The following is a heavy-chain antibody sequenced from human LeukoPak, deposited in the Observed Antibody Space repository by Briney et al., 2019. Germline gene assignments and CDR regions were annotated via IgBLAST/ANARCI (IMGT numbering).Heavy chain of an antibody. CDR1: GFTFSNAW. CDR2: IKSKTDGGTT. D-gene: IGHD3-9*01. J-gene: IGHJ5*02. CDR3: TTDLYFDWLINLYWFDP. V-gene: IGHV3-15*01. Sequence: PGGSLRLSCAASGFTFSNAWMSWVRQAPGKGLEWVGRIKSKTDGGTTDYAAPVKGRFTISRDDSKNTLYLQMNSLKTEDTAVYYCTTDLYFDWLINLYWFDPWGQGTLVTVSS.